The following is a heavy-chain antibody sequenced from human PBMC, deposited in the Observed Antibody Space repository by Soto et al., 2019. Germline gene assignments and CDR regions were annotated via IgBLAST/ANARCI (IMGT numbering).Heavy chain of an antibody. CDR3: ARVAGSPDY. CDR2: LNPKSGMT. CDR1: GYTFSTYD. Sequence: QVQLVQSGPEVKKPGASVKVSCKASGYTFSTYDFNWVRQAPGQGLEWMGWLNPKSGMTGSAQKFQGRVTMTRDASISTVYMELSSMRSEDTAVYSCARVAGSPDYWGQGTLVTVSS. V-gene: IGHV1-8*01. D-gene: IGHD1-26*01. J-gene: IGHJ4*02.